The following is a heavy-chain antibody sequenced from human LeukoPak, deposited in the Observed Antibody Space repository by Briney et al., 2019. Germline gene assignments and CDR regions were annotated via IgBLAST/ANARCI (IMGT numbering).Heavy chain of an antibody. CDR2: INPNTGGT. CDR3: ARDQSYYDAGDQRFDY. D-gene: IGHD3-22*01. CDR1: GYTFTSYG. J-gene: IGHJ4*02. V-gene: IGHV1-2*02. Sequence: ASVKVSCKASGYTFTSYGISWVRQAPGLGLEWMGWINPNTGGTNYAQMFQGRVTMTRDTSISTAYMELSSLISDDTAVYYCARDQSYYDAGDQRFDYWGQGTLVTVSS.